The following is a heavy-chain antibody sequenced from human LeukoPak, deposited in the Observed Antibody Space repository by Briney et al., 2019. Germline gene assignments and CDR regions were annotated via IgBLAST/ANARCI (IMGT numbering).Heavy chain of an antibody. CDR2: INPNSGGT. CDR1: GYTFTAYY. J-gene: IGHJ4*02. D-gene: IGHD5-18*01. CDR3: ATSSEGGYSYGSDIDY. Sequence: ASVKVSCKASGYTFTAYYMYWVRQAPGQGLECMGRINPNSGGTNYAQMFQGRVTMTRDTSISTAYMELSRLRSDDTAVYYCATSSEGGYSYGSDIDYWGQGTLVTVSS. V-gene: IGHV1-2*06.